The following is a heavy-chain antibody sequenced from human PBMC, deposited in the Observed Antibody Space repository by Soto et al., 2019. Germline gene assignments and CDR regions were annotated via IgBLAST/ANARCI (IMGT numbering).Heavy chain of an antibody. CDR1: GGSISSSNW. V-gene: IGHV4-4*02. D-gene: IGHD6-19*01. CDR3: ARGTDIAVAQGYYYYMDV. CDR2: IYHSGST. Sequence: SETLSLTCAVSGGSISSSNWWSWVRQPPGKGLEWIGEIYHSGSTNYNPSLKSRVTISVDKSKNQFSLKLSSVTAADTAVYYCARGTDIAVAQGYYYYMDVWGKGTTVTVSS. J-gene: IGHJ6*03.